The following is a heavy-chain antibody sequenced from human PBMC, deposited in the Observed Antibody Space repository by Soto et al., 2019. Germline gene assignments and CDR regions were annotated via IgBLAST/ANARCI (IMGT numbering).Heavy chain of an antibody. CDR1: GGTFSSYA. Sequence: QVQLVQSGAEVKKPGSSVKVSCKASGGTFSSYAISWVRQAPGQGLEWMGGIIPIFGTANYAQKVQGRVTITADESTSTAYMELSSLRSEYTAVYSCAREIEYYYDSRTVFGACDIWGQGTMVTVSS. D-gene: IGHD3-22*01. CDR3: AREIEYYYDSRTVFGACDI. J-gene: IGHJ3*02. CDR2: IIPIFGTA. V-gene: IGHV1-69*01.